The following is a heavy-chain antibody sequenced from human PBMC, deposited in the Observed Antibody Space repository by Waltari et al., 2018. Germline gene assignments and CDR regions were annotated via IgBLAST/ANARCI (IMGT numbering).Heavy chain of an antibody. CDR2: TTNSNTYI. CDR1: GFPISGFG. CDR3: ARALTTPNDY. D-gene: IGHD4-17*01. J-gene: IGHJ4*02. V-gene: IGHV3-21*03. Sequence: EVQLVESGGGLVKPGGSLRLSCAATGFPISGFGMSWVRQAPGKGLEWVSSTTNSNTYIYYADSVKGRFTVSIDNAKNSLYLQMNSLRADDTAVYFCARALTTPNDYWGQGTLVTVSS.